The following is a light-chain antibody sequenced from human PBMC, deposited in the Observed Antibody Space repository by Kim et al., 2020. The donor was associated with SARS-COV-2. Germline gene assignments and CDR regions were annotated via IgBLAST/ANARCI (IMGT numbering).Light chain of an antibody. Sequence: EVVMTQSPATLSVSPGERATLSCRASQSVRNNLAWYQQRPGQAPRLLIYGASTRATDISARFSGSGSGTEFTLTIRSLQSEDFAVYYCQQYNDWPLLTFGGGTNVDIK. CDR2: GAS. V-gene: IGKV3-15*01. J-gene: IGKJ4*01. CDR1: QSVRNN. CDR3: QQYNDWPLLT.